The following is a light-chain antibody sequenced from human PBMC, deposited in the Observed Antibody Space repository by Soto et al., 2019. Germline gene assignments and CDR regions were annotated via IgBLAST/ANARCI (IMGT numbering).Light chain of an antibody. CDR2: NXN. Sequence: QSVLAQPASVSGSPGQSITISCTGNSDFVRSFSLVSWYQHLPGTAPKLLIXNXNXRPSGVPDRFSGSKSGTSASLAISGLQSEDEADYYCAAWDDSLTGPVFGTGTKVTVL. V-gene: IGLV1-44*01. CDR1: SDFVRSFS. J-gene: IGLJ1*01. CDR3: AAWDDSLTGPV.